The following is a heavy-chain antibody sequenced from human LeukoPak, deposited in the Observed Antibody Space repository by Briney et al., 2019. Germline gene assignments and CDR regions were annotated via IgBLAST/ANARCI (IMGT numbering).Heavy chain of an antibody. D-gene: IGHD1-26*01. CDR1: GSSFTTSGMC. Sequence: SGPTLVNPTQTLTLTCTFSGSSFTTSGMCVSWIRQRPAKALEWLARIDWEDDKYYSTSLKTRLTISKDTSKNQVVLTMTNMDPVDTATYYCARQETSGSRPIDYWGQGTLVTVSS. V-gene: IGHV2-70*11. CDR2: IDWEDDK. CDR3: ARQETSGSRPIDY. J-gene: IGHJ4*02.